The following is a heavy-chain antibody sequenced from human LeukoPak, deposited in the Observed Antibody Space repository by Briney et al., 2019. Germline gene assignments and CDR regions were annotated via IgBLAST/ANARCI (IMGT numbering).Heavy chain of an antibody. Sequence: PGGSLRLSCAVSGFTFISYGMQWVRQAPGKGLAWVSRMNTDGSSTTYADSVKGRFTISRDNAKNTLYFEMNSLRAEDTAVYYCARELPREVTLDYWGQGTLVTVSS. J-gene: IGHJ4*01. CDR3: ARELPREVTLDY. D-gene: IGHD2-21*02. CDR1: GFTFISYG. CDR2: MNTDGSST. V-gene: IGHV3-74*01.